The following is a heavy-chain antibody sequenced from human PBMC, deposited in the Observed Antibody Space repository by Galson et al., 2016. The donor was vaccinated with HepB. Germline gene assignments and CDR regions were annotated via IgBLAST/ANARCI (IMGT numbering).Heavy chain of an antibody. V-gene: IGHV3-30*03. D-gene: IGHD6-19*01. CDR1: GFTFSGYG. CDR3: ARDQVVSMAGINYYFYYGMDV. CDR2: ISHEGKNR. Sequence: SLRLSCAASGFTFSGYGMHWVRQAPGKGLEWVAVISHEGKNRYYPDSVKGRFTISRDNSRNTLFLQMNSLRIEDTAVYYCARDQVVSMAGINYYFYYGMDVWGQGTTVTSSS. J-gene: IGHJ6*02.